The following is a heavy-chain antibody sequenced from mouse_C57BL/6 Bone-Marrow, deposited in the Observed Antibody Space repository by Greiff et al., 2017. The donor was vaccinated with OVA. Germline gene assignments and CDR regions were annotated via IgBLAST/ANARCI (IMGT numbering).Heavy chain of an antibody. J-gene: IGHJ4*01. V-gene: IGHV2-9-1*01. CDR2: IWTGGGT. Sequence: VQLVESGPGLVAPSQTLSITCTVSGFSLTSYAISWVRQPPGKGLEWLGVIWTGGGTNYNSALKSRLSISKDNSKSQVFLKMNSLQTDDTARYYCASYYYGSDYAMDYWGQGTSVTVSS. CDR3: ASYYYGSDYAMDY. CDR1: GFSLTSYA. D-gene: IGHD1-1*01.